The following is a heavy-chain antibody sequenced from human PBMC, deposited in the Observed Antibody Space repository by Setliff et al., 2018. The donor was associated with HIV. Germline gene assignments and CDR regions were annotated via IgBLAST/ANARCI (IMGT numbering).Heavy chain of an antibody. CDR1: GVSINRTDHY. CDR2: VSQSGST. Sequence: SETLSLTCSVSGVSINRTDHYWGWIRQSPGKRLEWIGGVSQSGSTYYNPSLKSRVTISVDTSKNQFSLKLSSVTAADTAVYYCARPRSYYDSSGYDAFDIWGQGTMVTVSS. V-gene: IGHV4-39*01. CDR3: ARPRSYYDSSGYDAFDI. D-gene: IGHD3-22*01. J-gene: IGHJ3*02.